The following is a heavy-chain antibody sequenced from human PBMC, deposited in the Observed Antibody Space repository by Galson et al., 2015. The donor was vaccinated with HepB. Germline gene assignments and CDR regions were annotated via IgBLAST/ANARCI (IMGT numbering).Heavy chain of an antibody. Sequence: SETLSLTCTVSGGSISSSTYYWGWIRQPPGEGLEWIGSIYYSGTTFYNPSLKSRVTISVDTSKNQFSLKLSSVTAADTAVYYCARLVSDDGSSWLFDYWGQGTLVTVSS. CDR3: ARLVSDDGSSWLFDY. J-gene: IGHJ4*02. CDR2: IYYSGTT. CDR1: GGSISSSTYY. D-gene: IGHD6-13*01. V-gene: IGHV4-39*01.